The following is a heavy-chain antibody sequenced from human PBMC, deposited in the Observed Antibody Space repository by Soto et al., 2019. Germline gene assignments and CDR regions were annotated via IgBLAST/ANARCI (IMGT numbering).Heavy chain of an antibody. D-gene: IGHD3-22*01. Sequence: SETLSLPCAVSAGPHTNTDWWTWVRQPPGMGLEWVGDISLSGNTNYNPSLEGRAGISLDKSRNQFSVILHSVPAADTAVYYCASRGSSGPFWGQGALLTVSS. CDR2: ISLSGNT. CDR1: AGPHTNTDW. J-gene: IGHJ4*02. V-gene: IGHV4-4*02. CDR3: ASRGSSGPF.